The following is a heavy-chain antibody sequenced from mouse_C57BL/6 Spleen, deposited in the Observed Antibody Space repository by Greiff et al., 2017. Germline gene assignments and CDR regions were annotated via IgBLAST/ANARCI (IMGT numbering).Heavy chain of an antibody. J-gene: IGHJ4*01. CDR1: GFTFSDYY. CDR3: ARDGNYGSSYVRSAMDY. Sequence: EVKLVESEGGLVQPGSSMKLSCTASGFTFSDYYMAWVRQVPEKGLEWVANINYDGSSTYYLDSLKSRFIISRDNAKNILYLQMSSLKSEDTATYYCARDGNYGSSYVRSAMDYWGQGTSVTVSS. D-gene: IGHD1-1*01. V-gene: IGHV5-16*01. CDR2: INYDGSST.